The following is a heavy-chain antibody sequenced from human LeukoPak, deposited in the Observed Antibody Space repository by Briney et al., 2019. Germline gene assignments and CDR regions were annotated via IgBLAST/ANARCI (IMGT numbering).Heavy chain of an antibody. CDR3: AREHLGVAAADY. V-gene: IGHV3-11*04. Sequence: GQSLTLSCAASGFTFSDYYMSWIRQAPGKGLEWVSYISNSGSIIQYADSVKGRFTISRDNAKNSLYLQMNSLRAEDTGVYYCAREHLGVAAADYWGQGTLVTVSS. CDR2: ISNSGSII. CDR1: GFTFSDYY. J-gene: IGHJ4*02. D-gene: IGHD3-3*01.